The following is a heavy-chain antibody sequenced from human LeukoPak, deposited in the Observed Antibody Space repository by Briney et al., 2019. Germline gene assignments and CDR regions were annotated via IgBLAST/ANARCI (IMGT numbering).Heavy chain of an antibody. CDR3: GRDAVFGSGSIDY. V-gene: IGHV3-74*01. Sequence: GGSLRLSCAASGFTLTDHWMHWVRQAPGKGLVWVSRIRSDGRDTNYADSVKGRFTISRDNAKNTLYLQMNSLGAEDTAVYYCGRDAVFGSGSIDYWGQGVLVTVSS. CDR1: GFTLTDHW. J-gene: IGHJ4*02. CDR2: IRSDGRDT. D-gene: IGHD3-10*01.